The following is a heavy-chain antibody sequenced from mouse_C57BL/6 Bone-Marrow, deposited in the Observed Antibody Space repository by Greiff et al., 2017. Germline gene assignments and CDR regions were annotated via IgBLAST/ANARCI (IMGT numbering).Heavy chain of an antibody. Sequence: VQLQQSGAELVRPGASVKLSCTASGFNIKDDYMHWVKQRPEKGLEWIGWIDPENGDTEYATKFQGKATIKVDTSSNTAYLQLSSLTTEDTAVDYCTRIAYWGQGTLVTVSA. J-gene: IGHJ3*01. CDR2: IDPENGDT. V-gene: IGHV14-4*01. CDR1: GFNIKDDY. CDR3: TRIAY.